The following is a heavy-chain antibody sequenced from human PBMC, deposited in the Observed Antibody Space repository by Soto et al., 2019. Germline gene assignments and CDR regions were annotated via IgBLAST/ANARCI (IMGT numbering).Heavy chain of an antibody. Sequence: SETLSLTCTVSGGSISSYYWSWIRQPPGKGLEWIGYIYYSGSTNYNPSLKSRVTISVDTSKNQFSLKLSSVNAADTAVYYCARVARSAGDIVVVVDYFDYWGQGTPVTVSS. J-gene: IGHJ4*02. D-gene: IGHD2-15*01. CDR3: ARVARSAGDIVVVVDYFDY. CDR2: IYYSGST. CDR1: GGSISSYY. V-gene: IGHV4-59*01.